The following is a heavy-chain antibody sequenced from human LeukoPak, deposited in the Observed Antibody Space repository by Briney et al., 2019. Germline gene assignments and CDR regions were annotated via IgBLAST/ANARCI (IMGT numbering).Heavy chain of an antibody. J-gene: IGHJ4*02. Sequence: GGSLRLSCAASGFTFSDYYMSWIRQAPGKGLEWVAVISYDGSNKYYADSVKGRFTISRDNSKNTLYLQMNSLRAEDTAVYYCARHRLNSSSWGFDYWGQGTLVTVSS. D-gene: IGHD6-13*01. V-gene: IGHV3-30-3*01. CDR2: ISYDGSNK. CDR3: ARHRLNSSSWGFDY. CDR1: GFTFSDYY.